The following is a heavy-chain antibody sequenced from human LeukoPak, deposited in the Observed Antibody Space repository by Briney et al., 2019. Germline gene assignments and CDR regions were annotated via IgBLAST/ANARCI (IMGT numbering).Heavy chain of an antibody. CDR2: IYSGDST. CDR3: ASRRSGPSAFDI. Sequence: GGSLRLSCAASGFPFSSYAMTWVRQAPGKGLEWLSVIYSGDSTYYAASVKGRFTISRDKSKNTLYLQMNSLRAEDSAVYYCASRRSGPSAFDIWGQGTMVTVSS. J-gene: IGHJ3*02. CDR1: GFPFSSYA. V-gene: IGHV3-23*03. D-gene: IGHD3-10*01.